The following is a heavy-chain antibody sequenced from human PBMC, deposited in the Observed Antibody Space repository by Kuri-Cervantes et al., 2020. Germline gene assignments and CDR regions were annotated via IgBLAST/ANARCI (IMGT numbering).Heavy chain of an antibody. CDR1: GFTFSSYW. J-gene: IGHJ5*02. D-gene: IGHD2-2*03. CDR3: ARWIGGFDP. Sequence: GGSLRLSCVASGFTFSSYWMHWVRQAPGKGLVWVSCINSDGSTTRYADSVKGRFTISRDNAKNSLLLQMNSLRVDDTALYYCARWIGGFDPWGQGTLVTVSS. V-gene: IGHV3-74*01. CDR2: INSDGSTT.